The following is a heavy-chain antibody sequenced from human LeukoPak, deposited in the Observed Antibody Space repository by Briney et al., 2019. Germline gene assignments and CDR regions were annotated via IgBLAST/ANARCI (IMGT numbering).Heavy chain of an antibody. Sequence: GGSLRLSCAASGFTFSSYAMSWVRQAPGRGLEWLSAISGSADNTYYADSVKGLFTISRDNSKDTLYLQMNSLRAEDTAVYYCATLVFDSSGYAYFDYWGPGTLVTVSS. CDR3: ATLVFDSSGYAYFDY. CDR2: ISGSADNT. V-gene: IGHV3-23*01. CDR1: GFTFSSYA. D-gene: IGHD5-18*01. J-gene: IGHJ4*02.